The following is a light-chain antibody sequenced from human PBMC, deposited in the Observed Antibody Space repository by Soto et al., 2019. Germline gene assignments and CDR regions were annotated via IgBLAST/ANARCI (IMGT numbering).Light chain of an antibody. V-gene: IGKV1-5*03. CDR1: QSISSW. J-gene: IGKJ1*01. CDR2: KAS. Sequence: DIQMTQSPSTLSASAGDRVTITCRASQSISSWLAWFQQKPGKAPKLLIYKASSLESGVPSRFSGSGSGTEFTLTISSLQPDDFATYYCQQYKSYSRTFGQGTKVEIK. CDR3: QQYKSYSRT.